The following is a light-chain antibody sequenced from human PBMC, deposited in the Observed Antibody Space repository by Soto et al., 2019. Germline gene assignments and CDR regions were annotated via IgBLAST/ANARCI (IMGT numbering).Light chain of an antibody. CDR1: SSNIAKNY. CDR3: GTWDISLSVV. Sequence: QSVLSQPPSVSAAPGQKVTISCAGSSSNIAKNYVYWYQQLPGTAPKLLIFDNDKRPSWIPDRFSGSKSGTSATLGITGLQSGDEADYYCGTWDISLSVVFGRGTKLTVL. CDR2: DND. J-gene: IGLJ2*01. V-gene: IGLV1-51*01.